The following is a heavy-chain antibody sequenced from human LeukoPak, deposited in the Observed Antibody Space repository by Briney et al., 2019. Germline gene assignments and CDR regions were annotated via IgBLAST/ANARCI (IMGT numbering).Heavy chain of an antibody. Sequence: GGSLRLSCAASGFIFSSYSMSWIRQAPGKGLEWVSYISSSGSTIYYADSVKGRFTISRDNAKNSLYLQMNSLRAEDTAVYYCARDRGRYYYDSGNFDYWGQGTLVTVSS. CDR3: ARDRGRYYYDSGNFDY. D-gene: IGHD3-22*01. CDR1: GFIFSSYS. V-gene: IGHV3-48*04. J-gene: IGHJ4*02. CDR2: ISSSGSTI.